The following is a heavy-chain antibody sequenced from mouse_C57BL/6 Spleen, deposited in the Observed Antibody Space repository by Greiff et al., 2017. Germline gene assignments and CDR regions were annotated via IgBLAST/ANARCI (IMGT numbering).Heavy chain of an antibody. Sequence: EVHLVESGGGLVQPGGSLKLSCAASGFTFSDYGMAWVRQAPRQGPEWVAFISNLAYSIYYADTVTGRFTISRENAKNTLYLEMSSLRSEDTAMYYWARHEDYEGGAWFAYWGQGTLVSVSA. D-gene: IGHD2-4*01. CDR1: GFTFSDYG. CDR3: ARHEDYEGGAWFAY. V-gene: IGHV5-15*01. CDR2: ISNLAYSI. J-gene: IGHJ3*01.